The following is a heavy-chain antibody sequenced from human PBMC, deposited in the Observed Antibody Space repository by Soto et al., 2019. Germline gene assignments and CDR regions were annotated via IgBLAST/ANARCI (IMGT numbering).Heavy chain of an antibody. V-gene: IGHV4-39*01. D-gene: IGHD3-3*01. CDR3: ARGHGGITVFGAPGHFDY. Sequence: NPSETLSLTCTVSGGSISSSTHYWGWIRQPPGKGLEWIGSIYYSGSTYYNPSLKSRVTISVDTSKNQFSLKLSSVSAADTAVYYCARGHGGITVFGAPGHFDYWGQGTLVTVSS. CDR2: IYYSGST. CDR1: GGSISSSTHY. J-gene: IGHJ4*02.